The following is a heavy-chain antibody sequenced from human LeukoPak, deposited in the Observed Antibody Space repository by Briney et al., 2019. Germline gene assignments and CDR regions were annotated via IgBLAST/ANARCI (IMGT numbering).Heavy chain of an antibody. CDR3: AKETEWTPLYYFDY. Sequence: PGGSLRLSCAASGFTFSSYAMSWVRQAPGKGLEWVSAISGSGGSTYYAGSVKGRFTISRDYSKNTLYLQMNSLRAEDTAVYYCAKETEWTPLYYFDYWGQGTLVTVSS. D-gene: IGHD3-3*01. CDR1: GFTFSSYA. V-gene: IGHV3-23*01. J-gene: IGHJ4*02. CDR2: ISGSGGST.